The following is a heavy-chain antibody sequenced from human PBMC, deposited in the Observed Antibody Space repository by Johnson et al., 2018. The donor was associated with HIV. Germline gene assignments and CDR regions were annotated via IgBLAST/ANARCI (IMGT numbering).Heavy chain of an antibody. CDR3: AKEVTMDLPHI. Sequence: EVQLLESGGGVVQPGRSLRLSCAASGFTFSSYAMHWVRQAPGKGLEWVGRIRSKANSYATAYAASVKGRFTISRDDSKNTAYLQMNSLRAEDTAVYYCAKEVTMDLPHIWGQGTMVTVSS. CDR2: IRSKANSYAT. V-gene: IGHV3-73*01. J-gene: IGHJ3*02. CDR1: GFTFSSYA. D-gene: IGHD3-10*01.